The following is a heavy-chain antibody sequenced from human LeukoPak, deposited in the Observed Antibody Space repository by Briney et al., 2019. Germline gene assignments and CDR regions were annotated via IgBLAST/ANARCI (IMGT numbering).Heavy chain of an antibody. J-gene: IGHJ6*02. CDR1: GGSISSGGYY. CDR3: ARGRYYDSSGYYYYYYGMDV. Sequence: SQTLSLTCTVSGGSISSGGYYWSWIRQHPGKGLEWIGYIYYNGSTYYNPSLKSRVTISVDTSKNQFSLKLSSVTAADTAVYYCARGRYYDSSGYYYYYYGMDVWGQGTTVTVSS. D-gene: IGHD3-22*01. V-gene: IGHV4-31*03. CDR2: IYYNGST.